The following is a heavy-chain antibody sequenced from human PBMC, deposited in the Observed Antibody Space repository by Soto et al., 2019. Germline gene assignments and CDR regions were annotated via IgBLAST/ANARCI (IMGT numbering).Heavy chain of an antibody. CDR1: GFTFSSYA. D-gene: IGHD3-9*01. CDR3: ARVKGVLFDWSRHYYYGMDV. V-gene: IGHV3-23*01. CDR2: ISGSGGST. Sequence: PGGSLRLSCAASGFTFSSYAMSWVRQAPGKGLEWVSAISGSGGSTYYADSVKGRFTISRDNSKNTLYLQMNSLRAEDTAVYYCARVKGVLFDWSRHYYYGMDVWGQGTTVTVSS. J-gene: IGHJ6*02.